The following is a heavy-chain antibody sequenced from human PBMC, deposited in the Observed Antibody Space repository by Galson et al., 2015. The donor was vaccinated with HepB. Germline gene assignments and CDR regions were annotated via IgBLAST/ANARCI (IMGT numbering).Heavy chain of an antibody. CDR2: IKSKTDGGTT. J-gene: IGHJ6*02. Sequence: SLRLSCAASGFTFSNAWMSWVRQAPGKGLEWVGRIKSKTDGGTTDYAAPVKGRFTISRDDSKNTLYLQMNSLKTEDTAVYYCTTSGGDYDNPLWYYYGMDVWGQGTTVTVSS. V-gene: IGHV3-15*01. CDR3: TTSGGDYDNPLWYYYGMDV. CDR1: GFTFSNAW. D-gene: IGHD4-17*01.